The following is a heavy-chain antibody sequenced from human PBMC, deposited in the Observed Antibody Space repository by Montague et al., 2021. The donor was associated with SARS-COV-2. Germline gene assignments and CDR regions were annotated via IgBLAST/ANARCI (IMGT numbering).Heavy chain of an antibody. V-gene: IGHV4-59*01. CDR2: IFHSGHT. J-gene: IGHJ4*02. CDR3: ARQPYLASAYYFDY. CDR1: GASITTYY. Sequence: SETLSLTCSVSGASITTYYWSWIRQAPGKGLEWIAYIFHSGHTNYNPSLRSRVAISIDTSRDQFSLSLTSITAADTAVHYCARQPYLASAYYFDYWGLGTLVTVSS. D-gene: IGHD3-10*01.